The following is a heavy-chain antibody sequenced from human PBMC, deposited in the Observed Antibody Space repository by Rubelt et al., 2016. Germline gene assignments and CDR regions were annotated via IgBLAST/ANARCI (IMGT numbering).Heavy chain of an antibody. CDR2: IKQDGSEK. D-gene: IGHD4-17*01. CDR3: ARGGGSTVTTGVFDY. Sequence: RLSCAASGFTFSSYWMSWVRQAPGKGLEWVANIKQDGSEKYYVDSVKGRFTISRDNAKNSLYLQMNSLRAEDTAVYYCARGGGSTVTTGVFDYWGQGTLVTVSS. V-gene: IGHV3-7*01. J-gene: IGHJ4*02. CDR1: GFTFSSYW.